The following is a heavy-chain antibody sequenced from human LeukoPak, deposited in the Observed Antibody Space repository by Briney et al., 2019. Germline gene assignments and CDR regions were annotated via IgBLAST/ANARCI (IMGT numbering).Heavy chain of an antibody. D-gene: IGHD2-15*01. CDR1: GFTFINAW. CDR2: ISDSGDST. J-gene: IGHJ6*03. Sequence: PGGSLRLSCAASGFTFINAWMAWVRQAPGKGLEWVSAISDSGDSTYYADSVKGRFTISRDNSKNTLYLQMNSLRAEDTAIYYCAKNGDRGAYCTGGTCYPYFYYYMDVWGKGTTVTI. V-gene: IGHV3-23*01. CDR3: AKNGDRGAYCTGGTCYPYFYYYMDV.